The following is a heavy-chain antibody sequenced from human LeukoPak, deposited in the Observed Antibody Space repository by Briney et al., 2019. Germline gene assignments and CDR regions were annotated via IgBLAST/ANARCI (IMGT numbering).Heavy chain of an antibody. V-gene: IGHV1-58*01. Sequence: ASVKVSCRASGFTFTNSAVQWVRQARGQRLEWIGWIVVGSGNTNYAQRFQERVTFTRDTSISTAYMELSSLRSEDTAVYFCARATVVAGYCTTTRCYKPFDIWGQGTMVTVSS. J-gene: IGHJ3*02. D-gene: IGHD2-2*02. CDR1: GFTFTNSA. CDR3: ARATVVAGYCTTTRCYKPFDI. CDR2: IVVGSGNT.